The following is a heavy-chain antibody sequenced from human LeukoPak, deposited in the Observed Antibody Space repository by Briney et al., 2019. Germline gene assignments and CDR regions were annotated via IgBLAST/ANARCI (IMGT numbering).Heavy chain of an antibody. CDR2: ITGNGVST. CDR1: GFTFRSYG. J-gene: IGHJ4*02. D-gene: IGHD2-21*02. V-gene: IGHV3-23*01. CDR3: AKDFVVVPGNVNYFDY. Sequence: GGSLRLSCAASGFTFRSYGMSWVRQAAGKGLESVSAITGNGVSTYYADSVKGRFTVSRDNFKNTLYVQMKSLRAEDTAVYYCAKDFVVVPGNVNYFDYWGQGTLVTVSS.